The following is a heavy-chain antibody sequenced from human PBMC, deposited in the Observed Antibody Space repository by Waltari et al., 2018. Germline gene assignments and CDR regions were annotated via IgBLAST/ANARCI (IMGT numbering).Heavy chain of an antibody. CDR3: ARGRRGVPFDY. J-gene: IGHJ4*02. CDR1: GFTVSSNY. Sequence: EVQLVETGGGLIQPGGSLRLSCAASGFTVSSNYMSWVRQAPGKGLEWVSVIYSGGSTYYADSVKGRFASTRDNTKNTLYLQMNSLEAEDSAVYYCARGRRGVPFDYWGQGTLVTVSS. D-gene: IGHD3-10*01. CDR2: IYSGGST. V-gene: IGHV3-53*02.